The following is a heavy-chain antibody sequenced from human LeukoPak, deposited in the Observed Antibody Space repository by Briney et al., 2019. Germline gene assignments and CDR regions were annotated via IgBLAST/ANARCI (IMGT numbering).Heavy chain of an antibody. CDR1: SVSVNDDY. CDR2: INHSGYT. Sequence: KSSHTLSHTCGVCSVSVNDDYCSWVRETPGKGLEWIGEINHSGYTNDSPSLKSRVTLSIDTSRKQFSLNLRSVTVADTGIYYCTRMTAGHDYWGQGTLVTVSS. V-gene: IGHV4-34*01. J-gene: IGHJ4*02. D-gene: IGHD2-21*02. CDR3: TRMTAGHDY.